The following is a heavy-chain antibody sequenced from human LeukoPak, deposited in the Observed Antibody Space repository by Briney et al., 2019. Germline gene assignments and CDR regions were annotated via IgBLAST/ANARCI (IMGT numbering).Heavy chain of an antibody. Sequence: PGGSLRLSCAASGFTFSSYAMSWVRQAPGKGLEWVSAISGSGGSTYYADSVKGRFTISRDNPKNTLYLQMNSLRAEDTAVYYCAKDRYSSGWYGDPTALFDYWGQGTLVTVSS. V-gene: IGHV3-23*01. CDR3: AKDRYSSGWYGDPTALFDY. J-gene: IGHJ4*02. CDR2: ISGSGGST. D-gene: IGHD6-19*01. CDR1: GFTFSSYA.